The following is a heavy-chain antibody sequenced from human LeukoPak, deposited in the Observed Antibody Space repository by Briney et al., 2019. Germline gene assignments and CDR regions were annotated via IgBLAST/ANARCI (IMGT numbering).Heavy chain of an antibody. Sequence: GGSLSLSCSASGFTFSSFAMNWVRQAPGKGLEWVSSISPGGEETYYADSVEGRFTISRDNSKNTLSLQMNSLRAEDTAVYYCAKQYIVTTWYWFGSWGQGTLVTVSS. CDR1: GFTFSSFA. CDR2: ISPGGEET. CDR3: AKQYIVTTWYWFGS. J-gene: IGHJ5*01. V-gene: IGHV3-23*01. D-gene: IGHD4-17*01.